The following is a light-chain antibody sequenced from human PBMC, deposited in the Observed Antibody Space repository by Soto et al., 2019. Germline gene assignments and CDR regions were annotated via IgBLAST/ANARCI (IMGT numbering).Light chain of an antibody. CDR3: SSYTSSSNYV. V-gene: IGLV2-14*01. CDR1: SSDVGGYNL. CDR2: EVS. Sequence: QSVLAQPASVSGSPGQSITISCTGTSSDVGGYNLVSWYQQHPGKAPKLMIYEVSSRPSGVSNRFSGSKSGNTASLTISGLQAEDEADYYCSSYTSSSNYVFGTGTKVTVL. J-gene: IGLJ1*01.